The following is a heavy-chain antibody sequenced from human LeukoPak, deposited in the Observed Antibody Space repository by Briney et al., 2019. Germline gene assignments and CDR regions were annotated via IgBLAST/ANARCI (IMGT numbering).Heavy chain of an antibody. D-gene: IGHD6-19*01. CDR1: GDSISSHY. Sequence: SETLSLTCTVSGDSISSHYWSWIRQPPGKGLEWIAYIYDTGTTVSNPSLKSRVSMSLDRSKNEFSLQLTSVTAADTAVYYCAGIWYSSGYYFVYWGQGTLVTVSS. J-gene: IGHJ4*02. V-gene: IGHV4-59*11. CDR3: AGIWYSSGYYFVY. CDR2: IYDTGTT.